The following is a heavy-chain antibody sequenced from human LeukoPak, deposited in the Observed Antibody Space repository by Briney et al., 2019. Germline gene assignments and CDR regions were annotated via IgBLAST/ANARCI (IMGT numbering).Heavy chain of an antibody. D-gene: IGHD2-8*01. J-gene: IGHJ4*02. CDR3: AKKLRKWCMLCPVDY. Sequence: PGGSLRLSCAASGFTFSSYAMSWVRQAPGKGLEWVSAISGSGGSTYYADSVKGRFTISRDNSKNTLYLQMNSLRAEDTAVYYCAKKLRKWCMLCPVDYWGQGTLVTVSS. CDR2: ISGSGGST. CDR1: GFTFSSYA. V-gene: IGHV3-23*01.